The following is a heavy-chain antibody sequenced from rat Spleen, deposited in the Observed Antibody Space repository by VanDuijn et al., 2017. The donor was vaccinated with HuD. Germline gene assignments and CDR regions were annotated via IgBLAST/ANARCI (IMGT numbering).Heavy chain of an antibody. CDR1: GFSLTSYA. J-gene: IGHJ3*01. Sequence: QVQLKESGPGLVQPSRTLSLTCTVSGFSLTSYAVNWVRQPPGKGLEWMGGIWGDGSTNYNSALKSRLSISRDTSKSQVFLKMNSLQTEDTAIYFCTSPFRWFAYWGQGTLVTVSS. CDR2: IWGDGST. CDR3: TSPFRWFAY. V-gene: IGHV2-15*01.